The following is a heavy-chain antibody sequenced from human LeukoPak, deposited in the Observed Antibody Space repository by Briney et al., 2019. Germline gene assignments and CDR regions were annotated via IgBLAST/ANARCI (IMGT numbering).Heavy chain of an antibody. V-gene: IGHV1-69*05. CDR2: IIPIFGTA. Sequence: SVKVSCKASGGTFSSYAISWVRQAPGQGLEWMGGIIPIFGTANYAQKFQGRVTITTDESTGTAYMELSSLRSEDTAVYYCARGVTIFGAIDNWFDPWGQGTLVTVSS. CDR1: GGTFSSYA. D-gene: IGHD3-3*01. J-gene: IGHJ5*02. CDR3: ARGVTIFGAIDNWFDP.